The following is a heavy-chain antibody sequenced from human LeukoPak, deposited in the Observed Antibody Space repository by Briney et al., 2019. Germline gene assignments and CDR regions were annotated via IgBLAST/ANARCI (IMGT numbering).Heavy chain of an antibody. V-gene: IGHV4-30-2*01. CDR1: GGSISSGGYS. D-gene: IGHD6-13*01. Sequence: PSQTLSLTCAVSGGSISSGGYSWSWIRQPPGKGLEWIGYIYHSGSTYYNPSLKSRVTISVDRSKNQFSLKVSSVTAADTAVYYCARDLSSSSKAGYWGQGTLVTVSS. CDR3: ARDLSSSSKAGY. CDR2: IYHSGST. J-gene: IGHJ4*02.